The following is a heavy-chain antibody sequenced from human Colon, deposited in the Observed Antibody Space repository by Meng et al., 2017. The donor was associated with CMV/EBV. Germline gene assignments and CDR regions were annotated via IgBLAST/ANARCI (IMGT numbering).Heavy chain of an antibody. V-gene: IGHV1-2*02. CDR1: GYTFTGYF. CDR2: LNPNSGDT. Sequence: QLLLGQSGAEVKKPGASVKVSWKTSGYTFTGYFMFLVRQAPGQGLEWMGSLNPNSGDTNSAQKFHGRLTMTRDTSIHTAYMELGSLRSDDTAVYYCATISGGDFDFWGQGTLVTVSS. D-gene: IGHD3-10*01. J-gene: IGHJ4*02. CDR3: ATISGGDFDF.